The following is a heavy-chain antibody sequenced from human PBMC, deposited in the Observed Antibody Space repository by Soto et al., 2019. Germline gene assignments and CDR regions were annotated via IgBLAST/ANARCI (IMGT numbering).Heavy chain of an antibody. CDR1: GGSISSYY. Sequence: HSGTLSLTCTASGGSISSYYWSWIRQPPGKGLEWIGYIYYSGSTNYNPSLKSRVTISVDTSKNQFSLKLSSVTAADTAVYYCGRDTSSGGPDYWGQGTLVPVSS. CDR3: GRDTSSGGPDY. J-gene: IGHJ4*02. V-gene: IGHV4-59*01. D-gene: IGHD6-19*01. CDR2: IYYSGST.